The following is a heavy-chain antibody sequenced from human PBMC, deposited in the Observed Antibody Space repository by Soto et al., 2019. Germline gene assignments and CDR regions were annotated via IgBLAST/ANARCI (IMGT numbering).Heavy chain of an antibody. J-gene: IGHJ4*02. D-gene: IGHD1-26*01. V-gene: IGHV3-23*01. CDR1: GFTFSNYV. CDR2: ISGSGDNT. CDR3: AKVFWPQPWEQVALGSFAY. Sequence: PGGSLRLSCAASGFTFSNYVMSWVRQAPGKGLEWVSSISGSGDNTYYAYSVKGRFTISRDNSKNTLYLQMNSLRAEDTAVYYCAKVFWPQPWEQVALGSFAYGGKGTLDTVSS.